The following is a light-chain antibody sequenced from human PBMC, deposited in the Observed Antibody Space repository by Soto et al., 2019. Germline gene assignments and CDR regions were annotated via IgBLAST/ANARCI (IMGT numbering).Light chain of an antibody. Sequence: QSVLTQPASVSGSPGQSIAISCTGTSSDAGGYNYVSWYQQHPGKAPKLMIYDVSNRPSGVSNRFSGSKSGNMASLTISGLQAEDEADYYCSSFTSSSTLYVFGTGTKLTVL. CDR3: SSFTSSSTLYV. CDR1: SSDAGGYNY. J-gene: IGLJ1*01. V-gene: IGLV2-14*01. CDR2: DVS.